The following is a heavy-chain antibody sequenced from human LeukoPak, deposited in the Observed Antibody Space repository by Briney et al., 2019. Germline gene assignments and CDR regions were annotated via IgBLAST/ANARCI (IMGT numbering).Heavy chain of an antibody. CDR1: GFTFSGYW. J-gene: IGHJ3*02. Sequence: PGGSLRLSCAASGFTFSGYWMSWVRQAPGKGLEWVANIKQDGSEKYYVDSVKGRFTISRDNAKNSLYLQMNSLRAEDTAVYYCASAAMVRSYAFDIWGQGTMVTVSS. CDR3: ASAAMVRSYAFDI. V-gene: IGHV3-7*01. CDR2: IKQDGSEK. D-gene: IGHD3-10*01.